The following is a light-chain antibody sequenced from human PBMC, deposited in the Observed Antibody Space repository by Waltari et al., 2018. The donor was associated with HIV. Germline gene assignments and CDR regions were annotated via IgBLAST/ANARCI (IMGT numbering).Light chain of an antibody. J-gene: IGLJ3*02. V-gene: IGLV7-46*01. Sequence: QAVVTQEPSLTVSQGGTVTLTCDSTTGPFTSGHYSYWFQQKPGQAPRTLIYDTINKHSWTPARFSGSLLGGKATLTLSGAQPEDEADYYCSLSYSGVRVFGGGTQLTVL. CDR1: TGPFTSGHY. CDR3: SLSYSGVRV. CDR2: DTI.